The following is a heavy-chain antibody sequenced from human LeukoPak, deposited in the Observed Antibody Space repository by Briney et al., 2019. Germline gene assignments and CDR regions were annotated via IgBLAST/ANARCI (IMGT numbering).Heavy chain of an antibody. CDR1: GFTFSRYG. CDR2: TRYDRDEK. V-gene: IGHV3-30*02. J-gene: IGHJ4*02. D-gene: IGHD4/OR15-4a*01. Sequence: TGGSLRLSCAAAGFTFSRYGFHWVRQAPSKGLKRVAFTRYDRDEKFYTESVKGRFIVSKGKSKNTVYLQMNSLRTEDTAIYYCANEEAMVASSFDYWGPGTLVTVSP. CDR3: ANEEAMVASSFDY.